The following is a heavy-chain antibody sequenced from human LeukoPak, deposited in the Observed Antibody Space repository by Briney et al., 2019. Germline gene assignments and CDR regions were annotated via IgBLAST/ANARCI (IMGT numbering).Heavy chain of an antibody. D-gene: IGHD1-1*01. J-gene: IGHJ4*02. CDR1: GFTFSSYS. Sequence: GGTLRLSCAASGFTFSSYSMTWVRQAPGKGLEWVSSISSSSIYIYYADSVKGRFTISRDNAKNSLYLQMNSLRDEDTAVYYCARGGQGNWPTPFDYWGQGTLVTVSS. CDR3: ARGGQGNWPTPFDY. CDR2: ISSSSIYI. V-gene: IGHV3-21*01.